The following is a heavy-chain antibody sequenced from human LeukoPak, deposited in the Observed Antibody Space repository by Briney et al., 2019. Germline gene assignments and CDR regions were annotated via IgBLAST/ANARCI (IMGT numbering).Heavy chain of an antibody. Sequence: GGSLRLSCAASGFTFSDYYMSWIRQAPGKGLEWVSYISSSGSTIYYADSVEGRFTISRDNAKNSLYLQMNSLRAEDTAVYYCARAHFWDYYYGMDVWGQGTTVTVSS. D-gene: IGHD3-16*01. CDR1: GFTFSDYY. J-gene: IGHJ6*02. CDR2: ISSSGSTI. CDR3: ARAHFWDYYYGMDV. V-gene: IGHV3-11*01.